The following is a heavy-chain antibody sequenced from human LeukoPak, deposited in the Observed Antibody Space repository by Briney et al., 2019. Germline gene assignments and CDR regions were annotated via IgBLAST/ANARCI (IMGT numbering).Heavy chain of an antibody. CDR3: VRDSNIDAFDL. J-gene: IGHJ3*01. Sequence: GGSLRLSCTASKFNFGDYYMSWIRQAPGKGLEWISYISTTTRFANYADSVKGRFTISRDNANNSLFLQMHSLRAEDTATYFCVRDSNIDAFDLWGQGTMVIVSS. D-gene: IGHD2/OR15-2a*01. V-gene: IGHV3-11*06. CDR2: ISTTTRFA. CDR1: KFNFGDYY.